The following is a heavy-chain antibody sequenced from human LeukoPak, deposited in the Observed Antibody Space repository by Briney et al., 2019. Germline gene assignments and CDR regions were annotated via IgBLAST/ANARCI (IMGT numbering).Heavy chain of an antibody. CDR3: ARGKWGLPFDH. D-gene: IGHD3-22*01. CDR2: IWYDGSNK. CDR1: GFTFSNYG. V-gene: IGHV3-33*01. Sequence: GGSLRLSCAVSGFTFSNYGLHWVRQAPGKGLEWVAIIWYDGSNKYYGDSVRGRFTISRDNSNNTLYLQMNSLRAEDTAVYYCARGKWGLPFDHWGQGTLVAVS. J-gene: IGHJ4*02.